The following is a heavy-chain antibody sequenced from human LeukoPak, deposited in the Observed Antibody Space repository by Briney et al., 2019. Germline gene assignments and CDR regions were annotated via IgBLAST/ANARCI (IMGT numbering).Heavy chain of an antibody. CDR1: GFTFSSYS. Sequence: GGSLRLSCAASGFTFSSYSMNWVRQAPGKGLEWVSSISSSSSYIYYADSVKGRFTISRDNAKSSLYLQMNSLRAEDTAVYYCARVVRFSSTSCRYFDYWGQGTLVTVSS. CDR2: ISSSSSYI. CDR3: ARVVRFSSTSCRYFDY. V-gene: IGHV3-21*01. D-gene: IGHD2-2*01. J-gene: IGHJ4*02.